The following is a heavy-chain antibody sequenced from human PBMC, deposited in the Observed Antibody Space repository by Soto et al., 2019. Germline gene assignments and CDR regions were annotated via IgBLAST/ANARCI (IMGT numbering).Heavy chain of an antibody. D-gene: IGHD3-3*01. V-gene: IGHV3-23*01. CDR2: ISGSGGST. CDR3: PQDDSFDY. J-gene: IGHJ4*02. Sequence: LSLTCAASGFTFSSYAMSWVRQAPGKGLEWVSAISGSGGSTYYADSVKGRFTISRDNSKNTLYLQMNSLRAEDTAVYYCPQDDSFDYWGQGTLVTVSS. CDR1: GFTFSSYA.